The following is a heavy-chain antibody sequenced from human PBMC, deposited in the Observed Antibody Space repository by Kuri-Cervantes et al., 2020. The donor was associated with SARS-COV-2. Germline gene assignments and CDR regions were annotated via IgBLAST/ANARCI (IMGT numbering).Heavy chain of an antibody. Sequence: SETPSLTCAVYGGSFSGYYWSWIRQPPGKGLEWIGEINHSGSTNYNPSLKSRVTISVDTSKNQFSLKLSSVTAADTAVYYCARVGPSSSKNYFDYWGQGTLVTVSS. V-gene: IGHV4-34*01. CDR1: GGSFSGYY. J-gene: IGHJ4*02. CDR2: INHSGST. CDR3: ARVGPSSSKNYFDY. D-gene: IGHD6-13*01.